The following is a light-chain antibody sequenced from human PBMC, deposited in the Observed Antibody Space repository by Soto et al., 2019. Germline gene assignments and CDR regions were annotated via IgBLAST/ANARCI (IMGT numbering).Light chain of an antibody. V-gene: IGKV3-20*01. CDR2: GTS. CDR3: QQYGSWT. J-gene: IGKJ1*01. CDR1: QTISSNT. Sequence: EIVLTQSPGTLSVSPGERATLSCRASQTISSNTLAWYQQKPGQAPSLLIYGTSSRATGIPDTFSGSESGTDFTLTDSRVEPEDSARYYCQQYGSWTFGQGTKVEIK.